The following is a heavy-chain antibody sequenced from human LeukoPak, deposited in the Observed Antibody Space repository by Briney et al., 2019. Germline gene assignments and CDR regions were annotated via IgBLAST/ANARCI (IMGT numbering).Heavy chain of an antibody. CDR2: ISGRGGST. Sequence: WETLSLTCAVSGGSISSSNWWSWVRQPPGKGLDWVSAISGRGGSTYYADSVKGRFTISRDNSKNTLYLQTNSLTSVDTAVYYCAKDNWMDIVVVVAATGGAFDIWGQGTMVTVSS. D-gene: IGHD2-15*01. J-gene: IGHJ3*02. CDR3: AKDNWMDIVVVVAATGGAFDI. CDR1: GGSISSSN. V-gene: IGHV3-23*01.